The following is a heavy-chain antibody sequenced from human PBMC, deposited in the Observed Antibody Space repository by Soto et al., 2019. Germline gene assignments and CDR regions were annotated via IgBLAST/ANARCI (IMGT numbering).Heavy chain of an antibody. Sequence: QVQLVQSGAEVKKPGATVKVSCKASGYTFTSYGISWVRQAPGQGLEWMGWISAYNGNTNYAQKLKGRVTMTPDTSTSTAYMELRSLRSDDTAVDYGARVMGPKAVVGSFDYWGQGTMVTVSS. J-gene: IGHJ4*02. CDR2: ISAYNGNT. CDR3: ARVMGPKAVVGSFDY. V-gene: IGHV1-18*01. D-gene: IGHD2-15*01. CDR1: GYTFTSYG.